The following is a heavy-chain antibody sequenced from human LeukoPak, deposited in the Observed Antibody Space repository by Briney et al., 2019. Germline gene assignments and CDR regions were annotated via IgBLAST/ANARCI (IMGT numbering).Heavy chain of an antibody. CDR3: ARQGTTGKDWFDP. Sequence: PSENLSLTCTVSGGSISSYYWSWIRQPPGKGLEWIGYIYYSGSTNYNPSLKSRVTISVDTSKNQFSLKLSSVTAADTAVYYCARQGTTGKDWFDPWGQRTLVTVSS. J-gene: IGHJ5*02. CDR2: IYYSGST. V-gene: IGHV4-59*08. CDR1: GGSISSYY. D-gene: IGHD4-17*01.